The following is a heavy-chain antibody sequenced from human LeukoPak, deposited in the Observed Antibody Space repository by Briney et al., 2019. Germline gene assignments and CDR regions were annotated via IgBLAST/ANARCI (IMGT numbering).Heavy chain of an antibody. CDR1: GGSISGYH. J-gene: IGHJ6*03. CDR2: IYYSGSS. V-gene: IGHV4-59*01. CDR3: ARVPRSYYYYYYMDV. Sequence: SETLSLTCYVSGGSISGYHWSWIRQPPGKGLEWLGYIYYSGSSNYNPSLKSRVTMSADTSKNQFSLKLSSVTAADTAVYYCARVPRSYYYYYYMDVWGKGTTVTVSS.